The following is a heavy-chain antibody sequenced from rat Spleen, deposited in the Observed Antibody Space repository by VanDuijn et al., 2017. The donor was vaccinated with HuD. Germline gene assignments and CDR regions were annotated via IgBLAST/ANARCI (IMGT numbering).Heavy chain of an antibody. D-gene: IGHD1-2*01. J-gene: IGHJ4*01. V-gene: IGHV5-29*01. CDR1: GFTFSNYG. CDR3: ARPHSSLFVMDA. Sequence: EVQLVESGGGLVQPGRSLKLSCAASGFTFSNYGMAWVCQAPTKGLEWVATISYDGSRTYYRDSVKGRFTISRDNAKSTLYLQMNSLRSEDTATYYCARPHSSLFVMDAWGQGASVTVSS. CDR2: ISYDGSRT.